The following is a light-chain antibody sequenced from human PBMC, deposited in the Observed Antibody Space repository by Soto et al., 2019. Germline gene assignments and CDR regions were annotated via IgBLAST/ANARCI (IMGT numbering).Light chain of an antibody. CDR1: QDISRS. CDR3: QQYYIFPQT. Sequence: AIRMTQSPSSLSASTGDRVTITCRASQDISRSLAWYQQKPGEAPKLLIYAASALQSGVPSRFSGSGSGTEFTLTISYLQSEDLATFYCQQYYIFPQTFGQGTKVEIQ. J-gene: IGKJ1*01. CDR2: AAS. V-gene: IGKV1-8*01.